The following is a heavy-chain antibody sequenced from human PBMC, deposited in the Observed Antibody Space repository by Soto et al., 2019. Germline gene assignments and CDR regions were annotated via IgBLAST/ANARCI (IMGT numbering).Heavy chain of an antibody. J-gene: IGHJ4*02. Sequence: NPSETLSLTCAVSGGSIISSNWWSFVRQPPGKGLEWIGEIFPTGSTKYTPSLRSRVAVSLDKSKNQFSLRLTSVTAADTAVYYCAKEGDCYGGSCPLDYWGQGILVTVSS. D-gene: IGHD2-15*01. V-gene: IGHV4-4*02. CDR3: AKEGDCYGGSCPLDY. CDR1: GGSIISSNW. CDR2: IFPTGST.